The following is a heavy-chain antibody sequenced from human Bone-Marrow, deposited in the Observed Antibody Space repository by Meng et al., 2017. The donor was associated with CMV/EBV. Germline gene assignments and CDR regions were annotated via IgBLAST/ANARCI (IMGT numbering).Heavy chain of an antibody. J-gene: IGHJ5*02. CDR2: ISSSSTI. V-gene: IGHV3-69-1*01. Sequence: GESLKISCAASGFTFSDYYMNWVRQAPGKGLEWVSSISSSSTIYYADSVKGRFTISRDNAKNSLYLQMNSLRAEDTALYYCAKDTRPVMVAGWFDPWGEGTLVTVSS. CDR3: AKDTRPVMVAGWFDP. D-gene: IGHD2-8*01. CDR1: GFTFSDYY.